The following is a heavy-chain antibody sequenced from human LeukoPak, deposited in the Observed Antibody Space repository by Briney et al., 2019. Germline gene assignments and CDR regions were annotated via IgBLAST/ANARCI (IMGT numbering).Heavy chain of an antibody. J-gene: IGHJ3*02. CDR2: INPNSGGT. V-gene: IGHV1-2*02. Sequence: ASVKVSCKASGYTFTSYGISWVRQAPGQGLEWMGWINPNSGGTNYAQKFQGRVTMTRDTSISTAYMELSRLRSDDTAVYYCARPLYCGGDCYDAFDIWGQGTMVTVSS. D-gene: IGHD2-21*01. CDR1: GYTFTSYG. CDR3: ARPLYCGGDCYDAFDI.